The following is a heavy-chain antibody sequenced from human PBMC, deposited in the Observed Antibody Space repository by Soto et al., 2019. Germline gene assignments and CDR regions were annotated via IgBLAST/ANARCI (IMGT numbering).Heavy chain of an antibody. CDR3: ARSARDFIAARRLGHHPDYFDY. D-gene: IGHD6-6*01. J-gene: IGHJ4*02. CDR1: GFTFSSYW. V-gene: IGHV3-74*01. Sequence: EVQLVESGGGLVQPGGSLRLSCAASGFTFSSYWMHWVRQAPGKGLVWVSRINSDGSSTSYADSVKGRFTISRDNAKNTLYLQMNSLRAEDTAVYYCARSARDFIAARRLGHHPDYFDYWGQGTLVTVSS. CDR2: INSDGSST.